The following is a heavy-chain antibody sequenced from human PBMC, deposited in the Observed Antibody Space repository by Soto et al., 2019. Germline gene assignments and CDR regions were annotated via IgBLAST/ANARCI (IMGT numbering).Heavy chain of an antibody. CDR2: IYYSGST. Sequence: SETLSLTCTISGCSISSYYWSWIRQPPGKGLEWIGYIYYSGSTNYNPSLKSRVTISVDTSKNQFSLKLSSVPAADTAVYYCARDRGYSGSYYVNYYYYGMDVWGQGTTVTVSS. CDR3: ARDRGYSGSYYVNYYYYGMDV. CDR1: GCSISSYY. V-gene: IGHV4-59*01. D-gene: IGHD1-26*01. J-gene: IGHJ6*02.